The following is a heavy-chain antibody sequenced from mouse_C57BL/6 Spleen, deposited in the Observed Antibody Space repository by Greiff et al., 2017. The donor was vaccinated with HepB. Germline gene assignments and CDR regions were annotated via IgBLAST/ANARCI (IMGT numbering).Heavy chain of an antibody. V-gene: IGHV5-4*01. CDR1: GFTFSSYA. J-gene: IGHJ3*01. Sequence: EVKLVESGGGLVKPGGSLKLSCAASGFTFSSYAMSWVRQTPEKRLEWVATISDGGSYTYYPDNVKGRFTISRDNAKNNLYLQMSHLKSEDTAMYYCARERRDMVTTNAWFAYWGQGTLVTVSA. CDR3: ARERRDMVTTNAWFAY. D-gene: IGHD2-2*01. CDR2: ISDGGSYT.